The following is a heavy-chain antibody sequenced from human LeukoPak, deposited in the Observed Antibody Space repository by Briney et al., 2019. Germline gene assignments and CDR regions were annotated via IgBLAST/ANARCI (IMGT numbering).Heavy chain of an antibody. D-gene: IGHD6-6*01. Sequence: ASAKVSCKASGYTFTSYDINWVRQATGQGLEWMGWMNPNSGNTSYAQKFQGRVTMTRNTSISTAYMELSRLRSDDTAVYYCARERIAARRSYYRNWFDPWGQGTLVTVSS. CDR3: ARERIAARRSYYRNWFDP. V-gene: IGHV1-8*01. J-gene: IGHJ5*02. CDR1: GYTFTSYD. CDR2: MNPNSGNT.